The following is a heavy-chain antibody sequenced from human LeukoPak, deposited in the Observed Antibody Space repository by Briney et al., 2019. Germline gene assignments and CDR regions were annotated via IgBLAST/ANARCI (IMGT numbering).Heavy chain of an antibody. V-gene: IGHV4-61*02. CDR2: IYASGST. D-gene: IGHD5-24*01. Sequence: PSETLSLTCTVSGGSLSSGSDYWSWIRQSAGKGLEWIGRIYASGSTNYNPSLKSRITISVDTSKNQFSLKLSSVTAADTAVYYCARLSHKREYFDLWGRGTLVTVSS. J-gene: IGHJ2*01. CDR3: ARLSHKREYFDL. CDR1: GGSLSSGSDY.